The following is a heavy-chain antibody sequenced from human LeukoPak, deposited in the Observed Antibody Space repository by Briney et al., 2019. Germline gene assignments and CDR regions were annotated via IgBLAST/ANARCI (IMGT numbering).Heavy chain of an antibody. CDR1: GGSISSYY. V-gene: IGHV4-4*07. CDR2: IYTSGST. J-gene: IGHJ5*02. CDR3: ARDLQNYYGSELVRFDP. Sequence: SETLSLTCTVYGGSISSYYWSWIRQPAGKGLEWIGRIYTSGSTNYNPSLKSRVTMSVDTSKNQFSLKLSSVTAADTAVYYCARDLQNYYGSELVRFDPWGQGTLVTVSS. D-gene: IGHD3-10*01.